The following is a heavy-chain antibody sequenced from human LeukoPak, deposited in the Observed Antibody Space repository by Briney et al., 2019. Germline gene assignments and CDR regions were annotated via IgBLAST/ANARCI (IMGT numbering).Heavy chain of an antibody. CDR1: GGSISSYY. D-gene: IGHD6-19*01. V-gene: IGHV4-4*09. J-gene: IGHJ4*02. CDR2: IYTSGST. Sequence: SETLSLTCTVSGGSISSYYWSWIRQPPGKGLEWIEYIYTSGSTNYNPSLKSRVTISVDTSKNQFSLKLSSVTAADTAVYYCARLGSGWYTFYYWGQGTLVTVSS. CDR3: ARLGSGWYTFYY.